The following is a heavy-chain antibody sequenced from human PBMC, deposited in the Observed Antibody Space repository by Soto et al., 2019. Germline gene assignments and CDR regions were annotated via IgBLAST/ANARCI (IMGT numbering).Heavy chain of an antibody. V-gene: IGHV4-59*01. D-gene: IGHD3-22*01. CDR2: IYYSWST. J-gene: IGHJ3*02. CDR3: ARGVALYYSDSSGYVRASAAFDI. CDR1: GGSISSYY. Sequence: QVQLQESGPGLVKPSETLSLTCTVSGGSISSYYWSWIRQPPGKGLEWLGYIYYSWSTNYNPSLTRPSAISVEASKDHFSLRLRSATAADTDVYYCARGVALYYSDSSGYVRASAAFDIWGQGTMVTVSS.